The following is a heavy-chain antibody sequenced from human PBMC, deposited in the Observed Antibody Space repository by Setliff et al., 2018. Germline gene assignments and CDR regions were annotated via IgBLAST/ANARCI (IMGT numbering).Heavy chain of an antibody. J-gene: IGHJ4*02. V-gene: IGHV3-43D*04. CDR1: GFTFDDYA. CDR3: AKDMADYYDSSGYWYYFDY. Sequence: PGESLKISCAASGFTFDDYAMHWVRQAPGKGLEWVSLISWDGGSTYYADSVKGRFTISRDNSKNSLYLQMNSLRAEDTALYYCAKDMADYYDSSGYWYYFDYWGQGTLVTVSS. CDR2: ISWDGGST. D-gene: IGHD3-22*01.